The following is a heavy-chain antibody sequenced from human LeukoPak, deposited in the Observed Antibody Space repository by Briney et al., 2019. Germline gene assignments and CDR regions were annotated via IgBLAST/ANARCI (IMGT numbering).Heavy chain of an antibody. V-gene: IGHV4-39*01. D-gene: IGHD3-16*01. J-gene: IGHJ4*02. CDR2: INHSGST. Sequence: PSETLSLTCTVSGGSISSSSYYWGWIRQPPGKGLEWIGEINHSGSTNYNPSLKSRVTISVDTSKNQYSLKLSSVTAADTAVYYCARHWGTGLWVINKSYFDYWGQGTLVTVSS. CDR3: ARHWGTGLWVINKSYFDY. CDR1: GGSISSSSYY.